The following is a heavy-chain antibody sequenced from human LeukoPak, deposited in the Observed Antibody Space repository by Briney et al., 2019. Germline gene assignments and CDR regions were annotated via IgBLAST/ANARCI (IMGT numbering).Heavy chain of an antibody. CDR1: GFTFSNAW. CDR2: IRSKANGGTA. Sequence: GGSLRLSCKASGFTFSNAWMSWVRQAPGKGLEWVGRIRSKANGGTADYAAPVMGRFTISRDDSRNMLYLQMSSLKTEDTAVYYCTKSLDCSRTTCDSWGQGTLVTVSS. V-gene: IGHV3-15*01. CDR3: TKSLDCSRTTCDS. D-gene: IGHD2-2*01. J-gene: IGHJ5*01.